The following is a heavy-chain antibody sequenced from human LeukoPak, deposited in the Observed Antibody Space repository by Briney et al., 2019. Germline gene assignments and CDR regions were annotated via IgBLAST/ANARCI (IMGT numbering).Heavy chain of an antibody. CDR1: GFTFSTYA. Sequence: GGSLRLSCAASGFTFSTYAIHWVRQAPGKGLEWVAIISYGENPYSYADPVQGRFTISRDNSQSTVHLQMNSLRPEDTAVYFCARNHFNQNVFDIWGQGTMVTVSS. V-gene: IGHV3-30*01. CDR2: ISYGENPY. J-gene: IGHJ3*02. CDR3: ARNHFNQNVFDI. D-gene: IGHD1-14*01.